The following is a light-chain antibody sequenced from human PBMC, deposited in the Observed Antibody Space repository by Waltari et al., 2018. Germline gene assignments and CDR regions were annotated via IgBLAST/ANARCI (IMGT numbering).Light chain of an antibody. CDR2: LNSDGSH. CDR3: QTWGTGTVV. Sequence: QLVLTQSPSASASLGASVKLTCTLSSGHSSYAITWHQQQPEKGPRYLMNLNSDGSHSKGDGIPDRFSGSSSGSERYLTISSLQSDDEADFYCQTWGTGTVVFGGGTKLTVL. CDR1: SGHSSYA. J-gene: IGLJ2*01. V-gene: IGLV4-69*02.